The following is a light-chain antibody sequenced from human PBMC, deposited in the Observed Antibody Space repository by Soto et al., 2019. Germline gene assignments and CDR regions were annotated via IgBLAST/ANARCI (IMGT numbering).Light chain of an antibody. J-gene: IGLJ1*01. CDR2: DVS. Sequence: QSALTQPASVSGSPGQSITISCTGTSSDVGGYKYVSWYQQHPGKAHKFMIYDVSIRPSGVSNRFSGSKSGNTASLTISGFQIEDEADYYCCSYTSSRRYVFGTGTKVTV. CDR1: SSDVGGYKY. CDR3: CSYTSSRRYV. V-gene: IGLV2-14*01.